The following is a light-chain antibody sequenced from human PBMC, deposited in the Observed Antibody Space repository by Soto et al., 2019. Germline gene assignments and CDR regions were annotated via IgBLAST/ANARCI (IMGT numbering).Light chain of an antibody. V-gene: IGKV1-8*01. CDR1: HDITSS. CDR3: QHYYSSPPT. CDR2: GAS. J-gene: IGKJ1*01. Sequence: AIRMTQFPSSFSASIGDRVTITCRASHDITSSLAWYQHIQGRAPKLLISGASNLQFGVPSRFSGSGSGTDFTLTISSLQSEDFATYYCQHYYSSPPTFGQWTRVEMK.